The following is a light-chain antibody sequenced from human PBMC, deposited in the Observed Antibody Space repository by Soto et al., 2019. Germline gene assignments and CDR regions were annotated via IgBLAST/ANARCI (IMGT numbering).Light chain of an antibody. CDR2: SND. V-gene: IGLV1-44*01. CDR1: SSNIGTNT. Sequence: QSALTQPPSASETPGQRVTISCSGSSSNIGTNTVNWYQQLPGTAPKLLIYSNDQRPSGVPDRISGSKSGTSASLAISGLQSEDEADYYCSAWDDSLRGRVFGGGTQLTVL. CDR3: SAWDDSLRGRV. J-gene: IGLJ2*01.